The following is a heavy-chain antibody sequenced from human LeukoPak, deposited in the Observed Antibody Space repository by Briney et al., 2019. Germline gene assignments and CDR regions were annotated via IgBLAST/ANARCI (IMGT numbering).Heavy chain of an antibody. J-gene: IGHJ4*02. V-gene: IGHV4-39*01. Sequence: SETLSLTCTVSGGSISSSSYYWGWIRQPPGKGLEWIGSIYYGGNTYYNPSLKSRVTISIDTSKNQFYLKLSSLTAADTAVYYCARRDDSSGYHKIFDYWGPGTLVTVSS. CDR3: ARRDDSSGYHKIFDY. D-gene: IGHD3-22*01. CDR1: GGSISSSSYY. CDR2: IYYGGNT.